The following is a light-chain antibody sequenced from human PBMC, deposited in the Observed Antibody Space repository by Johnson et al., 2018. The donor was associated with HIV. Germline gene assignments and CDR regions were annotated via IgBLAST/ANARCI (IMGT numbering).Light chain of an antibody. V-gene: IGLV1-51*01. J-gene: IGLJ1*01. CDR2: DNN. Sequence: QSVLTQPPSVSAAPGQKVTISCSGGTSNIGNNYVSWYQHLPGTAPKLLIYDNNKRPSGIPDRFSGSKSGTSATLGITGLQTGDEADYYCGTWDSSLSALAFRTGTQVTVL. CDR3: GTWDSSLSALA. CDR1: TSNIGNNY.